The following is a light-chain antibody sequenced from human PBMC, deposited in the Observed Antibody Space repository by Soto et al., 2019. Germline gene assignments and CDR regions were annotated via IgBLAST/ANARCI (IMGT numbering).Light chain of an antibody. Sequence: EIVLTQSPGTLSLSPGERATLSCRASQSVSSNYLAWYQQKPGQAPRLLIYGASSRATGIPDRFSGSGSGTDFTLTISRREPADFAVYYCQQCGSSPLTFGGGTKVEIK. CDR3: QQCGSSPLT. J-gene: IGKJ4*01. CDR2: GAS. V-gene: IGKV3-20*01. CDR1: QSVSSNY.